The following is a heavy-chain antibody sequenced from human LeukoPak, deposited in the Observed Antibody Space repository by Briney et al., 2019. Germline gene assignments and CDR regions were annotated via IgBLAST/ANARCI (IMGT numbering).Heavy chain of an antibody. J-gene: IGHJ4*02. CDR1: GFTFSSHW. CDR3: ARGGNDPYYFEY. V-gene: IGHV3-74*01. D-gene: IGHD5-12*01. CDR2: INTAGSTT. Sequence: GSLRLSCAASGFTFSSHWMHWVRQAPGKGLVWVSRINTAGSTTRYADSVKGRFTTSRDNAKNTLYVQMNSLRAEDTAVYYCARGGNDPYYFEYWGQGTLVTVSS.